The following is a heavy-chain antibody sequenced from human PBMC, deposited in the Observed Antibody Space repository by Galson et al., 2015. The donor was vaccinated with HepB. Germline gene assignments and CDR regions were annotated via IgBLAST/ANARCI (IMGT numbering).Heavy chain of an antibody. J-gene: IGHJ3*02. CDR1: GFTFSSYW. D-gene: IGHD3-22*01. Sequence: SLRLFCAASGFTFSSYWMSWVRQAPGKGLEWVANIKQDGSEKYYVDSVKGRFTISRDNAKNSLYLQMNSLRAEDTAVYYCARDLKVDSSGYYTWAVEEFDAFEIWGQGTMVTVSS. V-gene: IGHV3-7*03. CDR3: ARDLKVDSSGYYTWAVEEFDAFEI. CDR2: IKQDGSEK.